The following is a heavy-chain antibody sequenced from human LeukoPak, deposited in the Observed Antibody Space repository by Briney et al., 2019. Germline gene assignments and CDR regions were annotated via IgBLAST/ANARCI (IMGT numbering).Heavy chain of an antibody. CDR2: INPNSGGT. J-gene: IGHJ4*02. CDR1: GGTFSSYA. D-gene: IGHD3-22*01. V-gene: IGHV1-2*06. Sequence: ASVKVSCKASGGTFSSYAISWVRQAPGQGLEWMGRINPNSGGTNYAQKFQGRVTMTRDTSISTAYMELSRLRSDDTAVYYCARANIAYYYDSSGYYGPRFYYFDYWGQGTLVTVSS. CDR3: ARANIAYYYDSSGYYGPRFYYFDY.